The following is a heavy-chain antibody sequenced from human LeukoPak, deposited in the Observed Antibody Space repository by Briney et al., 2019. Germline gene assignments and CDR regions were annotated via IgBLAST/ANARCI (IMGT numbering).Heavy chain of an antibody. CDR2: IIPIFGTA. J-gene: IGHJ4*02. Sequence: ASVKVSCKASGGTFSSYAISWVRQAPGQGLEWMGGIIPIFGTANYAQKFQGRVTITTDESTSTAYMELSSLRSEDTAVCYCARDRGGIVGGWFDYWGQGTLVNVSS. V-gene: IGHV1-69*05. D-gene: IGHD1-26*01. CDR3: ARDRGGIVGGWFDY. CDR1: GGTFSSYA.